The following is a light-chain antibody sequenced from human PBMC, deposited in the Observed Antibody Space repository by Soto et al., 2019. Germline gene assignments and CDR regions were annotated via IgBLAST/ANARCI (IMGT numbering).Light chain of an antibody. CDR2: EAS. Sequence: EIVMTQSPATLSVSPGERFTLSCRASQSVRNNLAWYQQKPGQAPRLLIYEASIRATGVPARFSGSGYGTEFTLIISSLQSEDFAVYYCQKNDVWPATFGQGAKLDI. CDR1: QSVRNN. J-gene: IGKJ1*01. V-gene: IGKV3-15*01. CDR3: QKNDVWPAT.